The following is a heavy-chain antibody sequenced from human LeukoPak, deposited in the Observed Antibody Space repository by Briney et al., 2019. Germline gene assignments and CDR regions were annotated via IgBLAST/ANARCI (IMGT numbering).Heavy chain of an antibody. D-gene: IGHD2-21*02. J-gene: IGHJ4*02. CDR3: ARHDTQYCGGDCSFFYFDY. Sequence: SETLSLTCTVSGGSISSYYWSWIRQPPGKGLEWIGYIYYSGSTNYNPSLKSRVTISVDTSKNQFSLKLSSVTAADTAVYYCARHDTQYCGGDCSFFYFDYWGQGTLVTVSS. V-gene: IGHV4-59*08. CDR1: GGSISSYY. CDR2: IYYSGST.